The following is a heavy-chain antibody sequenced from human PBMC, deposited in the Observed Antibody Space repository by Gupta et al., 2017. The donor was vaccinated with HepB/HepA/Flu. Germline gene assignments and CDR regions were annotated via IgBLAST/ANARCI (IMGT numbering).Heavy chain of an antibody. CDR3: AKDLYFWSAMDV. J-gene: IGHJ6*03. CDR1: GFTFGGKA. V-gene: IGHV3-23*01. Sequence: EVQVLESGGGLVQPGGSLRLSCAVSGFTFGGKAMAWVRQGQGRGPGWFSGIGSDLRTHYTDSVQGRFTIPRDLSKNTVYREMHSLRVEDTAIYYCAKDLYFWSAMDVWGKGTTVTVSS. CDR2: IGSDLRT. D-gene: IGHD3-3*01.